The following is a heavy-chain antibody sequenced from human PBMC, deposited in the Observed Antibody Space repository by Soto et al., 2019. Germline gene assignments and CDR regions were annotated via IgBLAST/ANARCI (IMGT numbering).Heavy chain of an antibody. CDR3: ARVRGESSSYYYFMDV. CDR1: GFTFSSYS. V-gene: IGHV3-48*01. Sequence: GGSLRLSCAASGFTFSSYSMNWVRQAPGKGLEWVSYISSSSSTIYYADSVKGRFTISRDNAKNSLYLQMNSLRAEDTAVYYCARVRGESSSYYYFMDVWGQGTTVTVSS. J-gene: IGHJ6*03. CDR2: ISSSSSTI. D-gene: IGHD6-6*01.